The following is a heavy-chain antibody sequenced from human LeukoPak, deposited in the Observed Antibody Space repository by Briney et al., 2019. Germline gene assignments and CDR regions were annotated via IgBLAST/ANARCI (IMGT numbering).Heavy chain of an antibody. J-gene: IGHJ4*02. CDR1: GGSISSSSYY. Sequence: WETLSLTCTVSGGSISSSSYYWGWIRQPRGKGLEWIVSSYYSGSTYYNPSLKSRVTISVDTSKNQFSLQLSSVTAADTAVYYCARMVRGVYYFDYWGQGTLVTVSS. CDR2: SYYSGST. D-gene: IGHD3-10*01. CDR3: ARMVRGVYYFDY. V-gene: IGHV4-39*01.